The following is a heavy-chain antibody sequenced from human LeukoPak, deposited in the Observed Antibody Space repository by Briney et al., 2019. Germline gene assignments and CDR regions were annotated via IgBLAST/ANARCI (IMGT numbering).Heavy chain of an antibody. Sequence: SETLSLTCTVSGGSISTYYCSWIRQPAGKGLEWIGRIYTSGSTSYNSSLKGRVTMSVDTSKNQFSLKLSSVTAADTAVYYCARDVGGYNYGYSLDYWGQGTLVSVSS. J-gene: IGHJ4*02. CDR2: IYTSGST. CDR1: GGSISTYY. CDR3: ARDVGGYNYGYSLDY. V-gene: IGHV4-4*07. D-gene: IGHD5-18*01.